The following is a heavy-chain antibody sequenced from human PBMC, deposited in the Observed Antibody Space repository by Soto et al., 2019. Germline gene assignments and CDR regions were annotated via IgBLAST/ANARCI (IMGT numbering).Heavy chain of an antibody. V-gene: IGHV3-23*01. D-gene: IGHD2-2*01. CDR1: GFTFINHA. J-gene: IGHJ4*02. Sequence: EVQLLESGGALVQPGGSLRPSCAAPGFTFINHAMNWVRQAPGRGREWVSTISDSGSTYYADSVKGRFTISRDNSKNTLYLQMNSLRAEDTAVYYCARDPGGHYCTSTSCLYFFDHWGQGTLVIVSS. CDR2: ISDSGST. CDR3: ARDPGGHYCTSTSCLYFFDH.